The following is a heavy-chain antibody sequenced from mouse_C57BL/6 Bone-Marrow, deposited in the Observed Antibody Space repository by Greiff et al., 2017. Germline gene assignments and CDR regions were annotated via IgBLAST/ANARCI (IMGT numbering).Heavy chain of an antibody. V-gene: IGHV1-63*01. CDR2: IYPGGGYT. D-gene: IGHD2-3*01. CDR1: GYTFTNYW. CDR3: ARVDGAWFAY. J-gene: IGHJ3*01. Sequence: VKLVESGAELVRPGTSVKMSCKASGYTFTNYWIGWAKQRPGHGLEWIGDIYPGGGYTNYNEKFKGKATLTADKSSSTASMQFSSLTSEDSAIYYCARVDGAWFAYWGQGTLVTVSA.